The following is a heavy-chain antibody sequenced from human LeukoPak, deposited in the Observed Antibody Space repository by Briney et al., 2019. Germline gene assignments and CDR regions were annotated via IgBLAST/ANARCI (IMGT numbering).Heavy chain of an antibody. D-gene: IGHD3-10*01. Sequence: GGSLQISCKGSGYSFTSYWIGWVRQMPGKGLEWMGIIYPGDSDTRYSPSFQGQVTISADKSISTAYLQWSSLKASDTAMYYCARLYGRNYGSGSYYIGSYYYYYYMDVWGKGTTVTISS. J-gene: IGHJ6*03. V-gene: IGHV5-51*01. CDR2: IYPGDSDT. CDR3: ARLYGRNYGSGSYYIGSYYYYYYMDV. CDR1: GYSFTSYW.